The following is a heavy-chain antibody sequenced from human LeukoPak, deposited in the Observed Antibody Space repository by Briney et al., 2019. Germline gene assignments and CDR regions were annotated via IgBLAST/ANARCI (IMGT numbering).Heavy chain of an antibody. D-gene: IGHD3-10*01. CDR1: GFTFSVYE. V-gene: IGHV3-48*03. CDR3: ARSGGYFDL. Sequence: GGSLRLSCVASGFTFSVYEMNWVRQAPGKGLEWTSYISASDTSIYYAESVKGRFTISRDNAKSSLYLQMNSLRAEDTAVYYCARSGGYFDLWGQGTLVTGSS. CDR2: ISASDTSI. J-gene: IGHJ4*02.